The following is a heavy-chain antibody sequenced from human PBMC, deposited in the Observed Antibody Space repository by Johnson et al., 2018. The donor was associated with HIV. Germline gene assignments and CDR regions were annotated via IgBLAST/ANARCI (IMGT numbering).Heavy chain of an antibody. CDR1: GFTVSSNY. CDR2: IYSGGST. V-gene: IGHV3-66*01. J-gene: IGHJ3*02. Sequence: VQLVESGGGLVQPGGSLRLSCAASGFTVSSNYMTWVRQAPVKGLEWVSVIYSGGSTYYADSVKGRFTISRDNSKNTLYLQMNSLRAEDTAVYYCARDRSENAFDIWGQGTMVTVSS. CDR3: ARDRSENAFDI.